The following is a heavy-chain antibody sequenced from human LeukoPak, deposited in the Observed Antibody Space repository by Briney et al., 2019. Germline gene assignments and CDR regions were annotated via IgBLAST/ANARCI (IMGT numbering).Heavy chain of an antibody. CDR2: INHSGST. Sequence: SGTLSLTCAVYGGSFSGYYWSWIRQPPGKGLEWIGEINHSGSTNYNPSLKSRVTISVDTSKNQFSLKLSSVTAADTAVYYCARGDKDVVVVAATLDYWGQGTLVTVSS. CDR3: ARGDKDVVVVAATLDY. CDR1: GGSFSGYY. V-gene: IGHV4-34*01. J-gene: IGHJ4*02. D-gene: IGHD2-15*01.